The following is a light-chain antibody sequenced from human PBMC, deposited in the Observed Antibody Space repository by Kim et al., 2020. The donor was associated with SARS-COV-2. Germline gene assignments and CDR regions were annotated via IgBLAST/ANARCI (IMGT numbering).Light chain of an antibody. Sequence: VAVALAQTARIPCGGNNLGSLSVHWYQKKPGQAPVLVIYRDSNRPSGIPERFSASNSGNMATLTISRAQGGDEADYYCQVWDSGTVFGGGTQLTVL. J-gene: IGLJ2*01. CDR2: RDS. V-gene: IGLV3-9*01. CDR1: NLGSLS. CDR3: QVWDSGTV.